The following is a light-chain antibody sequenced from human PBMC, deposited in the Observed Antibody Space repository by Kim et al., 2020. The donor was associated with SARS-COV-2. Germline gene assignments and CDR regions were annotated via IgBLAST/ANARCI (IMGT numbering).Light chain of an antibody. CDR3: QQSFITPLT. CDR2: GAS. Sequence: SASVGDSVSITCRASQSISIYLNWYQQKPGKAPKLLIHGASSLQSGVPSRFSGSGSGTDFTLTISSLQPEDFATYSCQQSFITPLTFGGGTKVEI. J-gene: IGKJ4*01. V-gene: IGKV1-39*01. CDR1: QSISIY.